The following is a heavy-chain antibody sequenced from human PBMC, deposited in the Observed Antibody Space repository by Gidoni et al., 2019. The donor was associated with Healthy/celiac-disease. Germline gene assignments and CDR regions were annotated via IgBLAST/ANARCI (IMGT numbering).Heavy chain of an antibody. V-gene: IGHV3-11*06. CDR3: ARDRPRYSGSQDAFDI. Sequence: QVQLVESGGGLVKPGGSLGVSCAASEFTFSSYYMSWIRQAPGKGLEWVSYISSSSSYTNYADSVKGRFTISRDNAKNSLYLQMDSLRAEDTAVYYCARDRPRYSGSQDAFDIWGQGTMVTVSS. CDR1: EFTFSSYY. D-gene: IGHD1-26*01. CDR2: ISSSSSYT. J-gene: IGHJ3*02.